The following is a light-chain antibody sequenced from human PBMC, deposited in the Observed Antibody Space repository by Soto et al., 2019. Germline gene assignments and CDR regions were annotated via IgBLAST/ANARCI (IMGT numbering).Light chain of an antibody. V-gene: IGKV3-20*01. CDR2: GAS. Sequence: EIVLTQSPGTLSLSPGESATLSCRTTQSVDNNYLAWYQQKRGRAPTLLIYGASNRATGIPERFSGSGSGTDFTLTISRLEPEDFAMYYCHQYGGSVFAFGPGTKVDFK. CDR1: QSVDNNY. CDR3: HQYGGSVFA. J-gene: IGKJ3*01.